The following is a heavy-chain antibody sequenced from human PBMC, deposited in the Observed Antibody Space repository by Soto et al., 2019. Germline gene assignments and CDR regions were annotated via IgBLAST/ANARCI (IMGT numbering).Heavy chain of an antibody. J-gene: IGHJ5*02. CDR1: GASFSGFS. CDR2: TNRSGST. D-gene: IGHD3-10*01. CDR3: ARGSSYFGSGRRGNWFDP. Sequence: SETLSLTCTVYGASFSGFSWSWIRQPPGKGLEWIGETNRSGSTNYNPSLKSRVAISVDTSKNQFSLNLISVTAADTAVYYCARGSSYFGSGRRGNWFDPWGQGTLVTVSS. V-gene: IGHV4-34*01.